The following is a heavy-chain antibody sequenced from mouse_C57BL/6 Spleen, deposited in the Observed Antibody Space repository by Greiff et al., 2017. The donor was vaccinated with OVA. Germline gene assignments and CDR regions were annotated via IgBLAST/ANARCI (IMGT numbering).Heavy chain of an antibody. CDR3: TRFYDYDGYFDV. CDR1: GYTFTDYE. D-gene: IGHD2-4*01. Sequence: VQLQQSGAELVRPGASVTLSCKASGYTFTDYEMHWVKQTPVHGLEWIGAIDPETGGTAYNQKFKGKAILTADKSSSTAYMELRSLTSEDSAVYYCTRFYDYDGYFDVWGTGTTVTVSS. V-gene: IGHV1-15*01. J-gene: IGHJ1*03. CDR2: IDPETGGT.